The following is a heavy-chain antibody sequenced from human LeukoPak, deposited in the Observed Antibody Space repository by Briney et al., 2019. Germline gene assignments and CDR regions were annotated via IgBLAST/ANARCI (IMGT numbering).Heavy chain of an antibody. J-gene: IGHJ6*02. CDR3: AISVAVAGYYYYYGMDV. D-gene: IGHD6-19*01. Sequence: GASVKVSCKASGYTFTSYAMHWVRQAPGQRLEWMGWINAGNGNTKYSQKFQGRVTITRDTSASTAYMELSSLRSEDTAVYYCAISVAVAGYYYYYGMDVWGQGTTVTVSS. V-gene: IGHV1-3*01. CDR2: INAGNGNT. CDR1: GYTFTSYA.